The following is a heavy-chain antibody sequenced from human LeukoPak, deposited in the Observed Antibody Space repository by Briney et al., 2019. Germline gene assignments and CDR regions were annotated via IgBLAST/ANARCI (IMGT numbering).Heavy chain of an antibody. CDR3: AGTDALYYYGMDV. J-gene: IGHJ6*02. V-gene: IGHV3-21*01. Sequence: GGSLRLSCAAFGFTFSSYSMNWVRQAPGKGLEWVSSISSSSSYIYYADSVKGRFTISRGNAKNSLYLQMNSLRAEDTAVYYCAGTDALYYYGMDVWGQGTTVTVSS. CDR2: ISSSSSYI. CDR1: GFTFSSYS.